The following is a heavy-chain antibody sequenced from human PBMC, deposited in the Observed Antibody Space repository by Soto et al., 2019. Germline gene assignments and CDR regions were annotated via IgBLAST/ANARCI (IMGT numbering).Heavy chain of an antibody. CDR3: AREAVFGLTMHYYHNMDV. V-gene: IGHV3-66*01. J-gene: IGHJ6*03. Sequence: EVQLVESGGGLVQTGGSLRLSCTASGFSVSSNYMSWIRQAPEKGLEWVSVVYRSDDTNYADSVKGRFTISRDTSKNTLYLHMNNLRADDTAVYYCAREAVFGLTMHYYHNMDVWGKGTTVTVSS. CDR2: VYRSDDT. CDR1: GFSVSSNY. D-gene: IGHD3-3*01.